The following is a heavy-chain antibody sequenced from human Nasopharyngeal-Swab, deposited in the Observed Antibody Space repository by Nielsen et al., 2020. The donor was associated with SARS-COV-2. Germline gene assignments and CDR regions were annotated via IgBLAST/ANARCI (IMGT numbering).Heavy chain of an antibody. V-gene: IGHV1-2*06. CDR1: GYTFTDYY. D-gene: IGHD6-13*01. Sequence: ASVKASCKASGYTFTDYYMHWVRQAPGQGLEWMGRINPYSGDTKYAQNFQGRVTVTRDTSINTVYVELSSLTSDDTAVYYCVRDDGDVPGITGSGPPGGFWGQGTLVTVSS. CDR2: INPYSGDT. J-gene: IGHJ4*02. CDR3: VRDDGDVPGITGSGPPGGF.